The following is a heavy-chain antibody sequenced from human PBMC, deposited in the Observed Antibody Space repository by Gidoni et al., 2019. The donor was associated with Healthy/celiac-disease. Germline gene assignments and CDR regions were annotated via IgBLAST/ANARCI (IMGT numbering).Heavy chain of an antibody. CDR2: FIPIFSTA. Sequence: QVQLVQSGAEVKNPGSSVKVSCQASGGTFSSYAITWVRPAPGQGLEWIGGFIPIFSTANYAQKCQGRVTITADESTSTAYREVSSLRSEDTAVYYCGIEYSSSWRSMDVWGQGTTVTVSS. V-gene: IGHV1-69*12. CDR1: GGTFSSYA. CDR3: GIEYSSSWRSMDV. J-gene: IGHJ6*02. D-gene: IGHD6-6*01.